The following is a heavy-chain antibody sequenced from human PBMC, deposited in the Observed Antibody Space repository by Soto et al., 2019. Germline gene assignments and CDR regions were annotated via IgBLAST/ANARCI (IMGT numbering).Heavy chain of an antibody. CDR3: ARDTGALTYYYDSSGGYYGMDV. CDR1: GFTFSSYS. Sequence: EVQLVESGGGLVKPGGSLRLSCAASGFTFSSYSMNWVRQAPGKGLAWVSSISSSSSYIYYADSVKGRFTISRDNAKNSLYLQMNSLRAEDTAVYYCARDTGALTYYYDSSGGYYGMDVWCQGTTVTVSS. V-gene: IGHV3-21*01. J-gene: IGHJ6*02. D-gene: IGHD3-22*01. CDR2: ISSSSSYI.